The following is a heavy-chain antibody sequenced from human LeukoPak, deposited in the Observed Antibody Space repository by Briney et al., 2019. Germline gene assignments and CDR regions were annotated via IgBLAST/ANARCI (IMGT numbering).Heavy chain of an antibody. CDR2: IRYEECKI. CDR3: AKDSYHCSSSSCPTYFYYMDV. Sequence: GGSVRLLCRASGLTFSIYHVHGPRDARDKGVEWVAFIRYEECKIQYALSVKGRFTISRDNSKNTLYLQMNSLRAEDTAVYYCAKDSYHCSSSSCPTYFYYMDVWGKGTTVTVSS. V-gene: IGHV3-30*02. CDR1: GLTFSIYH. J-gene: IGHJ6*03. D-gene: IGHD2-2*01.